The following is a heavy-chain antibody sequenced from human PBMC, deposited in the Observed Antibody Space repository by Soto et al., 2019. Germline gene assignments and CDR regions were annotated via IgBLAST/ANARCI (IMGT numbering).Heavy chain of an antibody. Sequence: QVQLVESGGGVVQPGRSLRLSCAASGFTVSSYGMHWVGQAPGKGLEWVAVISRDGGTKDYADSVKGRFTISRDNSRNTLFLEMNSLRGDDMAVYYCTGEVASGYWGQGTLVTVSS. J-gene: IGHJ4*02. D-gene: IGHD2-8*02. CDR1: GFTVSSYG. CDR3: TGEVASGY. V-gene: IGHV3-30*03. CDR2: ISRDGGTK.